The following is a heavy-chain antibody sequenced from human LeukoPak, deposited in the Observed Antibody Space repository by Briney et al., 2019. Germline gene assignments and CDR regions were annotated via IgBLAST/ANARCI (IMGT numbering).Heavy chain of an antibody. CDR3: ASQARLSMVRGVIVDY. CDR1: GGSFSSYY. J-gene: IGHJ4*02. D-gene: IGHD3-10*01. CDR2: INHSGST. V-gene: IGHV4-34*01. Sequence: PSETLSLTCAVYGGSFSSYYWSWIRQPPGKGLEWMGDINHSGSTNYNPSLKSRVTISVDTSKNQFSLKLSSVTAADTAVYYGASQARLSMVRGVIVDYWGQGTLVTVAS.